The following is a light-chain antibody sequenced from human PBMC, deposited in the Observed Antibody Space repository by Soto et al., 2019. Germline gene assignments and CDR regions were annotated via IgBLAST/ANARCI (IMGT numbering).Light chain of an antibody. CDR2: GSS. V-gene: IGKV3D-15*01. Sequence: IVMTQSPATLSVSPGEGVTLSCRASENVGTNLAWYQQKPGQAPRLLIYGSSTRATGIPATFRGSGSGTEFTLSISSLQSEECAIYYCQQYNNWGLSFGGGTKVEIK. CDR3: QQYNNWGLS. J-gene: IGKJ4*01. CDR1: ENVGTN.